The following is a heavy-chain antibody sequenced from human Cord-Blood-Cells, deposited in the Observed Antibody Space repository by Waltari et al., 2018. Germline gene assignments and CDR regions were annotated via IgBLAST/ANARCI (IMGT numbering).Heavy chain of an antibody. J-gene: IGHJ3*02. CDR3: ASISRDGYNYAFDI. CDR2: IIPIFGTA. V-gene: IGHV1-69*01. D-gene: IGHD5-12*01. Sequence: QVQLAPSGAAVKKPGSPVKVSGKASGGTFTCYAIARVREAPGQGLEWMGGIIPIFGTANYAQKFQGRVTITADESTSTAYMELSSLRSEDTAVYYCASISRDGYNYAFDIWGQGTMVTVSS. CDR1: GGTFTCYA.